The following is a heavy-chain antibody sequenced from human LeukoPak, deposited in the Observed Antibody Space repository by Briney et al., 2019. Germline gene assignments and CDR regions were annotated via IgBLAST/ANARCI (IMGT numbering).Heavy chain of an antibody. V-gene: IGHV3-15*01. CDR1: GFTFSNAW. Sequence: GGSLRLSCAASGFTFSNAWMSWVRQAPGKGLEWVGRIKSKTDGGTTDYAAPVKGRFTISRDDSKNTLYLQMNSLRAEDTAVYYCAKEAITMIVVVITRDAFDIWGQGAMVTVSS. CDR2: IKSKTDGGTT. CDR3: AKEAITMIVVVITRDAFDI. D-gene: IGHD3-22*01. J-gene: IGHJ3*02.